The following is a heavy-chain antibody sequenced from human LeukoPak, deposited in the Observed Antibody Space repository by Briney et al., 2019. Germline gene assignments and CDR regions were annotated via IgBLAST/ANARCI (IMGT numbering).Heavy chain of an antibody. CDR1: GFTVSSNY. CDR2: IYSGGST. CDR3: ARGGFDWLLHFDY. Sequence: GGSLRLSCAASGFTVSSNYMSWVRQAPGKGLEWVSVIYSGGSTYYADSVKGRFTISRDNSKNTLYLQMNSLRAEDTAVYYCARGGFDWLLHFDYWGQGTLVTVSS. V-gene: IGHV3-66*01. D-gene: IGHD3-9*01. J-gene: IGHJ4*02.